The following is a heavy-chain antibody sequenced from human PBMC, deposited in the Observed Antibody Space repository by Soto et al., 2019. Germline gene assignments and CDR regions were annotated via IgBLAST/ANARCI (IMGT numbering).Heavy chain of an antibody. CDR1: WYTFTSYG. J-gene: IGHJ3*02. CDR2: TNAYNGNT. CDR3: ASNPPLIPASTQDVFGI. Sequence: VSVKVSCKASWYTFTSYGFSWVPHAPLQGLEWMGLTNAYNGNTNYAQKLQGIFTMTTDTSTSTAYMRLRRLRSVDTAVYYCASNPPLIPASTQDVFGIWGEGTMVT. V-gene: IGHV1-18*01.